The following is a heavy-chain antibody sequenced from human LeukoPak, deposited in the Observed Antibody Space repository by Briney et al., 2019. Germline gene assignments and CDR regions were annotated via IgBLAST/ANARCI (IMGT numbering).Heavy chain of an antibody. CDR3: ARDPGYGSGRGNY. CDR2: IYYSGST. D-gene: IGHD3-10*01. Sequence: SETLSLTCTVPGGSISSSSYYWGWIRQPPGKGLEWIGSIYYSGSTYYNPSLKSRVTISVDTSKNQFSLKLSSVTAADTAVYYCARDPGYGSGRGNYWGQGTLVTVSS. V-gene: IGHV4-39*07. CDR1: GGSISSSSYY. J-gene: IGHJ4*02.